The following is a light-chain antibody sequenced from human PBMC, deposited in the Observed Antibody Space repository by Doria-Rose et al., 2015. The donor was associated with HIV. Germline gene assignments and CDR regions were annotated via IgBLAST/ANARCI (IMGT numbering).Light chain of an antibody. CDR3: HQYGTSWT. CDR1: QSFSSTY. Sequence: TQSPGTLSLSPGERATLSCRASQSFSSTYLAWYQQKPGQAPSLLIHDGSTRATGIPDRFSASGSGTYFTLTINRLEPEDFALYYCHQYGTSWTFGQGTKVEI. CDR2: DGS. J-gene: IGKJ1*01. V-gene: IGKV3-20*01.